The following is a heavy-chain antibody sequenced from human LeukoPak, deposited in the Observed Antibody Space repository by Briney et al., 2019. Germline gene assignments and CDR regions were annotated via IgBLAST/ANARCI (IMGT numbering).Heavy chain of an antibody. CDR2: ITNKAGGATT. CDR1: GFTLNNAW. V-gene: IGHV3-15*01. Sequence: GGSLRLSCAASGFTLNNAWMSWVRQAPGTGLEWVGRITNKAGGATTDYAAPVKGRFTISRDDSKNTLSLQMNSLKTEDTAMYYCTTHLPLFYDGTSYYFSDVFDIWGQGTMVTVSS. J-gene: IGHJ3*02. CDR3: TTHLPLFYDGTSYYFSDVFDI. D-gene: IGHD3-22*01.